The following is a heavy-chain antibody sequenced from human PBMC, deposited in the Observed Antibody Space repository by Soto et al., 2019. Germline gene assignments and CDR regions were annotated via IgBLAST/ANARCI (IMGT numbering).Heavy chain of an antibody. V-gene: IGHV3-30*18. CDR3: AKSWGAEGDY. CDR2: ISYDGSNK. D-gene: IGHD1-26*01. CDR1: GFTFSSYG. Sequence: QVQLVESGGGVVQPGRSLRLSCAASGFTFSSYGMHWVRQAPGKGLEWVAVISYDGSNKYYADSVKGRFTISRDNSKNTLYLQMNSLRAEDTAGYYCAKSWGAEGDYWGQGTLVTVSS. J-gene: IGHJ4*02.